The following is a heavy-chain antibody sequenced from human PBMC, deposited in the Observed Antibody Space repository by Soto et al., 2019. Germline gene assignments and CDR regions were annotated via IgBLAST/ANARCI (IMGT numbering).Heavy chain of an antibody. Sequence: QVQLVESGGGVVQPGRSLRLSCAASGFTFSDYGIHWVRQAPGKGLEWVAVISYEGSKTYYADSVKGRFTISRDNSKNTLYLQMASLRPEDTAVYYCAKDHWAAYSGYAIRNDLDVWGQGTTVTFSS. CDR2: ISYEGSKT. J-gene: IGHJ6*02. CDR1: GFTFSDYG. CDR3: AKDHWAAYSGYAIRNDLDV. V-gene: IGHV3-30*18. D-gene: IGHD5-12*01.